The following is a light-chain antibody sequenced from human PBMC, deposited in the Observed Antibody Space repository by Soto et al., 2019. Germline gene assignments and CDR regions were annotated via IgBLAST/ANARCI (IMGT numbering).Light chain of an antibody. CDR1: SSNIGSNT. CDR2: YNN. J-gene: IGLJ1*01. CDR3: AARDDSLTGFYV. V-gene: IGLV1-44*01. Sequence: QSALTQPPSASGTPGQRITISCSGSSSNIGSNTVNWYQQLPGTAPKLLIYYNNQRPSGVPDRFSGSKSGTSASLAISGLQSEDEADYYCAARDDSLTGFYVFGTGTKVTV.